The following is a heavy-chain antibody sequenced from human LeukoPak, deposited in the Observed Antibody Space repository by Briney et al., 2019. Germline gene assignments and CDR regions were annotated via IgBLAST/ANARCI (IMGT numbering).Heavy chain of an antibody. CDR2: INTNGGVT. CDR3: ARDFSDSNIWETFDY. Sequence: GGSLRLSCAASGFTFSSYAMHWVRQAPGKGLEYVSGINTNGGVTYYGNSVKGRFTIFRDNSKNTLYLQMNSLRAEDTAVYYCARDFSDSNIWETFDYWGQGTLVTVSS. J-gene: IGHJ4*02. CDR1: GFTFSSYA. V-gene: IGHV3-64*01. D-gene: IGHD6-13*01.